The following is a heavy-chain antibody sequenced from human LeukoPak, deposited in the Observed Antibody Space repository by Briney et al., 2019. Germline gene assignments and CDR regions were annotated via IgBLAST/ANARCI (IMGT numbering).Heavy chain of an antibody. Sequence: GGSLRLSCAASGFTFSSYEMNWVRQAPGKGLEWVSYISSSGSTIYYADSVKGRFTISRDNAKNSLYLQMNSLRAEDTAVYYCARAGPRALLKYYFDYWGQGTLVTVSS. D-gene: IGHD3-10*01. CDR2: ISSSGSTI. J-gene: IGHJ4*02. V-gene: IGHV3-48*03. CDR1: GFTFSSYE. CDR3: ARAGPRALLKYYFDY.